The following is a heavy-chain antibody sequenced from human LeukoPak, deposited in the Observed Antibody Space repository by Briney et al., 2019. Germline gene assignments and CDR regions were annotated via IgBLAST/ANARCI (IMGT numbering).Heavy chain of an antibody. V-gene: IGHV1-69*13. Sequence: GASVKVSCKASGGSFSSYAISWVRQAPAPGLEWMGGIIPIFGTANYAQKFQGRVTITADESTSTAYMELSSLRSEDTAVYYCASSYSSGWRFDYWGQGTLVTVSS. J-gene: IGHJ4*02. D-gene: IGHD6-19*01. CDR3: ASSYSSGWRFDY. CDR2: IIPIFGTA. CDR1: GGSFSSYA.